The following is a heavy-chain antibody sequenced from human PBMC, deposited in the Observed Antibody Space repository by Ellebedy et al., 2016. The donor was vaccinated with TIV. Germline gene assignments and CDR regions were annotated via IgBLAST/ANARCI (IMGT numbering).Heavy chain of an antibody. CDR1: GGSISSYY. CDR3: ARDSYYEGMDV. CDR2: IYTSGST. D-gene: IGHD3-22*01. V-gene: IGHV4-4*07. Sequence: SETLSLTXTVSGGSISSYYWSWIRQPAGKGLEWIGRIYTSGSTNYNPSLKSRVTISVDTSKNQFSLKLSSVTAADTAVYYCARDSYYEGMDVWGQGTTVTVSS. J-gene: IGHJ6*02.